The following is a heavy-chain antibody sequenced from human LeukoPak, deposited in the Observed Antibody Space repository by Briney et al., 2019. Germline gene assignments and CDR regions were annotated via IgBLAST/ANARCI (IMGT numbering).Heavy chain of an antibody. Sequence: GGSLRLSCAASGFTFSDYYMSWIRQAPGKGLEWLSYISKNGKTIYYADSVKGRFTISRDNARKSVYLQMNSLRAEDTAVYYCATAGLLGDIPWGQGTLVTVSS. CDR1: GFTFSDYY. D-gene: IGHD2-21*01. V-gene: IGHV3-11*01. J-gene: IGHJ5*02. CDR3: ATAGLLGDIP. CDR2: ISKNGKTI.